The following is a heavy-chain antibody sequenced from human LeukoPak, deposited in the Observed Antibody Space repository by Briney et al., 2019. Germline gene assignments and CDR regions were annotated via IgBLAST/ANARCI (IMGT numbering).Heavy chain of an antibody. D-gene: IGHD5-18*01. CDR1: GFTFRSYA. V-gene: IGHV3-23*01. Sequence: GGSLRLSCAASGFTFRSYAMSWVRQAPGKGLEWVSTFSGSDPTTYYADSVQGRFTISRDNSKNTLYLQMNSLRTEDTAVYYCAKSQGYSQGFDYWGQGTLVTVSS. J-gene: IGHJ4*02. CDR2: FSGSDPTT. CDR3: AKSQGYSQGFDY.